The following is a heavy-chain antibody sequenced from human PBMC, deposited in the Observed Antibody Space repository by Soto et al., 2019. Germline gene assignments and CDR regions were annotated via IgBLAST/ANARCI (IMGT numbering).Heavy chain of an antibody. Sequence: SETLSLTCTVSGGSISSYYWSWIRQPPGKGLEWIGYIYYSGSTNYNPSLKSRVTISVDTSKNQFSLKLSSVTAADTAVYYCARGGAHYYDSSGYYPHYYYYYGMDVWGQGTTVTVSS. D-gene: IGHD3-22*01. CDR2: IYYSGST. CDR1: GGSISSYY. V-gene: IGHV4-59*01. J-gene: IGHJ6*02. CDR3: ARGGAHYYDSSGYYPHYYYYYGMDV.